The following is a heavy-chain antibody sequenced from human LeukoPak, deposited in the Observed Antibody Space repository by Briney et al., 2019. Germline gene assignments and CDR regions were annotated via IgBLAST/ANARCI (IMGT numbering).Heavy chain of an antibody. J-gene: IGHJ4*02. D-gene: IGHD3-22*01. Sequence: ASVTVSCTASGYTFTNYTIHWVRQAPGQRLEWRGWINAGNGNTKYSQKFQGRVTINRDTSASTAYMELSSLRSEDTAVYYCARDRSSGYTFDYWGQGTLVTVSS. CDR3: ARDRSSGYTFDY. CDR2: INAGNGNT. V-gene: IGHV1-3*01. CDR1: GYTFTNYT.